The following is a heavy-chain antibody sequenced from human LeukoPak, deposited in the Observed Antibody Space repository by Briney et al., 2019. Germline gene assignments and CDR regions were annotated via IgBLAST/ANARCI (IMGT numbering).Heavy chain of an antibody. CDR2: ISGSGGNT. CDR3: ARSSRPTSSGWYNFDY. CDR1: GFTFRTYA. D-gene: IGHD6-19*01. Sequence: PGGSLRLSCAASGFTFRTYAMSWVRQAPGKGLEWVSAISGSGGNTYDTDSVKRRFTISRDNSKNTLYLQMNSLRAEDTAVYYCARSSRPTSSGWYNFDYWGQGTLVTVSS. V-gene: IGHV3-23*01. J-gene: IGHJ4*02.